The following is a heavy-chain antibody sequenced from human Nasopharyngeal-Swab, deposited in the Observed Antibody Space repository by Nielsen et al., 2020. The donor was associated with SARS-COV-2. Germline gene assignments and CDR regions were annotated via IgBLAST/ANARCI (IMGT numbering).Heavy chain of an antibody. CDR2: INGDGTWI. V-gene: IGHV3-74*01. CDR3: ARSAVGIRGVLDK. D-gene: IGHD3-10*01. Sequence: GESLKIPCVASGFSFTTYWMHWVRQAPGKGLVWVSRINGDGTWISYADSVKGRFTISRDNSKNTVYLQMNSLGGDDTAVYYCARSAVGIRGVLDKWGPGTKVTVSP. CDR1: GFSFTTYW. J-gene: IGHJ3*02.